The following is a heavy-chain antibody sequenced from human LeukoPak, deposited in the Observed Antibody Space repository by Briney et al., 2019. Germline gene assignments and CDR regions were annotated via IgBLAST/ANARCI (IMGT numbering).Heavy chain of an antibody. V-gene: IGHV3-49*04. CDR1: GFTFGDYA. J-gene: IGHJ4*02. D-gene: IGHD2-21*02. Sequence: GRSLRLSCTASGFTFGDYAMSWVRQAPGKGLEWVGSIRSKAYGGTTEYAASVKGRFTISRDDSKSIAYLQMNSLKTGDTAVYYCTRDFSYCGGDCSTIDYWGQGTLVTVSS. CDR3: TRDFSYCGGDCSTIDY. CDR2: IRSKAYGGTT.